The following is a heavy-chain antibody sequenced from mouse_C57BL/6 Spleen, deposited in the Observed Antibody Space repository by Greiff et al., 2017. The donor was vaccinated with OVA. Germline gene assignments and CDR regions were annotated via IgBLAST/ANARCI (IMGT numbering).Heavy chain of an antibody. V-gene: IGHV5-9*01. D-gene: IGHD2-4*01. Sequence: EVLLVESGGGLVKPGGSLKLSCAASGFTFSSYTMSWVRQTPEKRLEWVATISGGGGNTYYPDSVKGRFTFSRDNAKNTLYLQMSSRRSEDTAFYYCARHRDYDGLDYWGQGTTLTVSS. J-gene: IGHJ2*01. CDR3: ARHRDYDGLDY. CDR1: GFTFSSYT. CDR2: ISGGGGNT.